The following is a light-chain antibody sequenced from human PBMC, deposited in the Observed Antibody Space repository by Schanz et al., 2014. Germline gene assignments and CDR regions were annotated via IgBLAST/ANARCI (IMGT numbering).Light chain of an antibody. CDR2: EGS. J-gene: IGLJ3*02. CDR3: CSYIGTNHLVL. Sequence: QSALTQPASVSGSPGQSITISCTGTSSDVGSYNLVSWYQQHPGKAPKLMIYEGSKRPSGVSNRFSGSKSGNTASLTISGLQAEDEADYYCCSYIGTNHLVLFGGGTKLTVL. V-gene: IGLV2-23*01. CDR1: SSDVGSYNL.